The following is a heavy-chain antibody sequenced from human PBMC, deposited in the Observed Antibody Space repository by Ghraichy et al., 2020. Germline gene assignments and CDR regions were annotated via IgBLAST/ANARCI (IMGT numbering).Heavy chain of an antibody. CDR1: GFDFGVYS. D-gene: IGHD6-19*01. CDR2: ISSNGGGI. CDR3: AREVGWYPDY. V-gene: IGHV3-48*01. Sequence: GGSLRLSCAASGFDFGVYSMDWIRQAPGKGLEWISYISSNGGGIIYADSVKGRFTISRDNAKGLVFLQMNSLRAGDTAVDYCAREVGWYPDYWGQGTLVTVSS. J-gene: IGHJ4*02.